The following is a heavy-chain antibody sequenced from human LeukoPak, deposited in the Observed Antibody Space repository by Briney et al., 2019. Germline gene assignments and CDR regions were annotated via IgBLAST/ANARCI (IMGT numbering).Heavy chain of an antibody. D-gene: IGHD4-23*01. CDR3: ARDPTTVVALAYYFDF. CDR2: ITHSGRT. V-gene: IGHV4-34*01. CDR1: GGSFFGSH. Sequence: SETLSLTSAVSGGSFFGSHWSWISQSHEKGLGWIGEITHSGRTHHNPSLKSRVTISVETSKSQFFLKLTSVTAADTAVYECARDPTTVVALAYYFDFWGQGTLVTVSA. J-gene: IGHJ4*02.